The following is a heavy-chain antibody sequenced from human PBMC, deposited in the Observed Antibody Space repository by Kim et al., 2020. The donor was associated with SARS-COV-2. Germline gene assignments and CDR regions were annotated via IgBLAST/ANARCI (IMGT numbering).Heavy chain of an antibody. CDR3: ARPSRATVTTDY. CDR1: GGSFSGYY. Sequence: SETLSLTCAVYGGSFSGYYWSWIRQPPGKGLEWIGEINHSGSTNYNPSLKSRGTISVDTSKNQFSLKLSSVTAADTAVYYCARPSRATVTTDYWGQGTLVTVSS. CDR2: INHSGST. J-gene: IGHJ4*02. D-gene: IGHD4-17*01. V-gene: IGHV4-34*01.